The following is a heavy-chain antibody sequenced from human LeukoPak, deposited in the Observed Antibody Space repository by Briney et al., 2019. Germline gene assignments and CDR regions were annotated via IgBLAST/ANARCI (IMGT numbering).Heavy chain of an antibody. J-gene: IGHJ4*02. D-gene: IGHD3-3*01. Sequence: GGSLRLSCAVSGFALDSEAMSWVRQSPARGLEWVASISPGGGTTYYADSVKGRFTISRDNSNNSLYVQMNSLRAEDTAVYYCTTYDFWSPLSDLGPVDYWGQGTLVTVSS. CDR3: TTYDFWSPLSDLGPVDY. CDR1: GFALDSEA. CDR2: ISPGGGTT. V-gene: IGHV3-23*01.